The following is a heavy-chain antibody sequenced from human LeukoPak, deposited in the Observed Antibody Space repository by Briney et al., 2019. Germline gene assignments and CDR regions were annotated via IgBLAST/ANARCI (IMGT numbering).Heavy chain of an antibody. CDR1: GFTFSTYT. Sequence: PGGSLRLSCAASGFTFSTYTVAWVRQAPGGGPEWVSGIGGDGGGGTFYGDSVRGRFAISRDNSKSTLYLQMNSLRVEDTAVYYCLKDFGRNLGGSGYWGRGTLVTVSP. CDR2: IGGDGGGGT. V-gene: IGHV3-23*01. J-gene: IGHJ4*02. CDR3: LKDFGRNLGGSGY. D-gene: IGHD3-10*01.